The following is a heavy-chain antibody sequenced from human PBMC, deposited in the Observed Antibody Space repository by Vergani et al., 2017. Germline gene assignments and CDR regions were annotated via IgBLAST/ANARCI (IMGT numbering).Heavy chain of an antibody. D-gene: IGHD3-3*01. CDR2: IYTSGST. CDR1: GCSISRGSYY. CDR3: ARAGRFVAFDP. V-gene: IGHV4-61*02. Sequence: QVQLQESGPGLVKPSQTLSLTCTVSGCSISRGSYYWSWIRQPAGKGLEWSGRIYTSGSTNYNPPLKSRVTMSVDTSKNQFSLKLSSVTAADTAVYYCARAGRFVAFDPWGQGTLVTVSS. J-gene: IGHJ5*02.